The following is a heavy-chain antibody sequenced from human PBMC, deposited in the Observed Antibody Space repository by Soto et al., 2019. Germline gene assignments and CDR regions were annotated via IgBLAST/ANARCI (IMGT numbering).Heavy chain of an antibody. V-gene: IGHV1-8*01. CDR2: MNPNSGNT. CDR1: GYTFTSYD. J-gene: IGHJ6*02. Sequence: QVQLVQSGAEVKKPGASVKVSCKASGYTFTSYDINWVRHATGQGLEWMGWMNPNSGNTAYAQKFQGRVSMNRNTSISTAYMELSSLRSEDTAVYYCAREALFRMDVWGRGTTVTVSS. CDR3: AREALFRMDV. D-gene: IGHD3-10*02.